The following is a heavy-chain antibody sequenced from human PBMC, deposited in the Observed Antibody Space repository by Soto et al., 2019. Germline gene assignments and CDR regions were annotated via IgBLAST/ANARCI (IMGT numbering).Heavy chain of an antibody. Sequence: SETLSLTCTVSGGSISSGDYYWSWIRQPPGKGLEWIGYIYYSGSTYYNPSLKSRVTISVDTSKNQFSLKLSSVTAADTAVYYCARGDNSYGSFDYWGQGTLVTVSS. CDR3: ARGDNSYGSFDY. CDR2: IYYSGST. J-gene: IGHJ4*02. V-gene: IGHV4-30-4*01. CDR1: GGSISSGDYY. D-gene: IGHD5-18*01.